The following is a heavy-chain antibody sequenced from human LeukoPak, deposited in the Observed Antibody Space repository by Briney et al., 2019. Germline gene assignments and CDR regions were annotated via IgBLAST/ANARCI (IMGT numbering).Heavy chain of an antibody. CDR2: IKQDGSEK. D-gene: IGHD3-10*01. CDR3: ARGVWFEELNTLGYYYYMDV. Sequence: PGGSLRLSCAASGFTFSSYEMNWVRQAPGKGLEWVANIKQDGSEKNYVDYVKGRFTISRDNAKKSLLLQMNSLSADDMGVYYCARGVWFEELNTLGYYYYMDVWGKGTTVTVSS. V-gene: IGHV3-7*01. CDR1: GFTFSSYE. J-gene: IGHJ6*03.